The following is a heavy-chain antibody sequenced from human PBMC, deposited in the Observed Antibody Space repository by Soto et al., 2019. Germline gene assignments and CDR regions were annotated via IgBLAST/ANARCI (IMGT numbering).Heavy chain of an antibody. CDR3: ARAANYYDSSGYDY. D-gene: IGHD3-22*01. V-gene: IGHV1-18*01. CDR1: GGTFSSYT. CDR2: VSTYNGNT. Sequence: ASVKVSCKASGGTFSSYTISWVRQAPGQGLEWMGWVSTYNGNTNYAQKLQGRVTMTTDTSTSTAYMELRSLISDDTAVYYCARAANYYDSSGYDYWGQGTLVTVSS. J-gene: IGHJ4*02.